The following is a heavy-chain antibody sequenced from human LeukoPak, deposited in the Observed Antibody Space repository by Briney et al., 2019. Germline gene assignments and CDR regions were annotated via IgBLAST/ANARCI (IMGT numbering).Heavy chain of an antibody. D-gene: IGHD3-22*01. Sequence: ASVKVSCKASGGTFSSYAISWVRQAPGQGLEWMGGIIPIFGTANYAQKFQVRVTITADESTSTAYMELSSLRSEDTAVYYCVGGGVYDSSGYYYFDYWGQGTLVTVSS. CDR2: IIPIFGTA. V-gene: IGHV1-69*01. J-gene: IGHJ4*02. CDR1: GGTFSSYA. CDR3: VGGGVYDSSGYYYFDY.